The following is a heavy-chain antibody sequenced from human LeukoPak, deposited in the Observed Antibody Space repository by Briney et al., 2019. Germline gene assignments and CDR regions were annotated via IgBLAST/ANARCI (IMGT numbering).Heavy chain of an antibody. V-gene: IGHV4-34*01. J-gene: IGHJ4*02. Sequence: SETLSLTCAVYSGSFSGYYWSWIRQPPGKGLEWIGEINHSGSTNYNPSLKSRVTISVDTSKNQFSLKLSSVTAADTAVYYCARSNTPGIAVAGTGFDYWGQGTLVTVSS. CDR3: ARSNTPGIAVAGTGFDY. D-gene: IGHD6-19*01. CDR2: INHSGST. CDR1: SGSFSGYY.